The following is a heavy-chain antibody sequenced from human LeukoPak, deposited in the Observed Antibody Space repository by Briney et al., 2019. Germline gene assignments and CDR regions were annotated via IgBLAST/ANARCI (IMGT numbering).Heavy chain of an antibody. D-gene: IGHD6-6*01. Sequence: SGGSLRLSCAASGFTFSDYYMSWIRQAPGKGLEWVSYISSSGSTIYYADSVKGRFTISRDNSENTLFLQMNSLRAEDTAVYYCAKDTYSSSPYYFDYWGQGTLVTVSS. CDR3: AKDTYSSSPYYFDY. CDR1: GFTFSDYY. CDR2: ISSSGSTI. V-gene: IGHV3-11*01. J-gene: IGHJ4*02.